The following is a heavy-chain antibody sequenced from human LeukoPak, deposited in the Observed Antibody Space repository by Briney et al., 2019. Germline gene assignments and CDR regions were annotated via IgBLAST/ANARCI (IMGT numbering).Heavy chain of an antibody. J-gene: IGHJ4*02. CDR3: ARTYSSSIGYYFDY. CDR2: ISSSGSTI. CDR1: GFTFSDYY. V-gene: IGHV3-11*01. Sequence: GGSLKLSCAASGFTFSDYYMTWIRQAPGKGLEWVSYISSSGSTIYYADSVKGRFTISRDNAKHSLYLQMNSLRVEDTAVYYCARTYSSSIGYYFDYWGQGTLVTVSS. D-gene: IGHD6-13*01.